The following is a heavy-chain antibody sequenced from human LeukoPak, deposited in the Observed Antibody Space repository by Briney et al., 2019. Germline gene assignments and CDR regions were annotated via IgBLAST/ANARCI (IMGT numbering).Heavy chain of an antibody. CDR1: GLTFSNAW. CDR3: ITDPGAWQPI. Sequence: GGSLRLSCAASGLTFSNAWMSWVCQAPGKGLERISRIKSKTDGETTDYAAPVKGRFTISRDDSKNTLYLQMNRLNTEDTAVYYCITDPGAWQPIWGRGTMVAVSS. D-gene: IGHD3-10*01. CDR2: IKSKTDGETT. V-gene: IGHV3-15*01. J-gene: IGHJ3*02.